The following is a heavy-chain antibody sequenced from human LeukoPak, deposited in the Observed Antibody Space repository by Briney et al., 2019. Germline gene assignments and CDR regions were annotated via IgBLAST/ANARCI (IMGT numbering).Heavy chain of an antibody. D-gene: IGHD3-10*01. CDR1: GFTFSSYS. CDR3: AREYGSGIYPPDW. J-gene: IGHJ4*02. CDR2: ISSSSSYI. Sequence: GGSLRLSCAAYGFTFSSYSMHWVRQAPGKGLEWVSSISSSSSYIYYADSVKGRFTISRDNAKNSLYLQMNSLRAEDTAVYYCAREYGSGIYPPDWWGQGTLVTVSS. V-gene: IGHV3-21*01.